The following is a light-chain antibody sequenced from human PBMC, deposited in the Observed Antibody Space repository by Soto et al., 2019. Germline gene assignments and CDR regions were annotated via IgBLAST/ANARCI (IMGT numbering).Light chain of an antibody. CDR2: GNI. V-gene: IGLV1-40*01. CDR1: SSNIGAGYA. CDR3: QSYDSTLSARYV. J-gene: IGLJ1*01. Sequence: QSALTQPPSVSGAPGQRVTISCTGSSSNIGAGYAVHWYQQRPGTAPKLLIFGNINRPSGVPDRFSFSKSGTSASLAISGLQAVDEVEYYSQSYDSTLSARYVFGTGTKLTVL.